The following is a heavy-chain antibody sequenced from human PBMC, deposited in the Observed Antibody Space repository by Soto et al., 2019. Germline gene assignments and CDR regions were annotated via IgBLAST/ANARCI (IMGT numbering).Heavy chain of an antibody. CDR1: GYIFTNYG. CDR3: ARAPDAATAEPDY. Sequence: QVQLVQSGAEVKKPGASVKVSCKASGYIFTNYGISWVRQAPGQGLEWMGWSSAYNGNTNYAQKLQGRVTMTTDTTTSTAYMELRSLSSDDTAVYHCARAPDAATAEPDYWGQGTLVTVSS. D-gene: IGHD6-13*01. V-gene: IGHV1-18*01. CDR2: SSAYNGNT. J-gene: IGHJ4*02.